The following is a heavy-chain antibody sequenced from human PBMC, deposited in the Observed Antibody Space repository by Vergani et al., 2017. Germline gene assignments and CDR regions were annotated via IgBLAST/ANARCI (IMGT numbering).Heavy chain of an antibody. CDR1: GGSISSYY. J-gene: IGHJ3*02. CDR3: ARLYYYDSSGHDDAFDI. D-gene: IGHD3-22*01. Sequence: QVQLQESGPGLVKPSETLSLTCTVSGGSISSYYWSWIRQPPGKGLEWIGYIYYSGSTNYNPSLKSRVTISVDTSKNQFSLKLSSVTAADTAVYYCARLYYYDSSGHDDAFDIWGQGTMVTVSS. CDR2: IYYSGST. V-gene: IGHV4-59*08.